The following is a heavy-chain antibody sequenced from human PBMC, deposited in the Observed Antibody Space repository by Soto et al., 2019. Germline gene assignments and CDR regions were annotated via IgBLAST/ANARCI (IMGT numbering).Heavy chain of an antibody. CDR1: GGSVSSGSYY. CDR3: AREVSGYCTNGVCWSYGMDV. J-gene: IGHJ6*02. Sequence: QVQLQESGPGLVKPSETLSLTCTVSGGSVSSGSYYWSWIRQPLGKGLEWIGYIYYSGSTNYNPPLKSRVTISVDTYTNPFSLKLSSVTAADTAVYYCAREVSGYCTNGVCWSYGMDVWGQGTTVTVSS. CDR2: IYYSGST. D-gene: IGHD2-8*01. V-gene: IGHV4-61*01.